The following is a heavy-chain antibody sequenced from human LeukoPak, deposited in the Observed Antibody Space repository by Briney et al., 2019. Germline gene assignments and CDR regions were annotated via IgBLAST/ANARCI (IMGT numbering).Heavy chain of an antibody. CDR3: ARTREYSSSWYFPPFDP. J-gene: IGHJ5*02. V-gene: IGHV1-2*02. Sequence: ASVKVSCRASGYTFTGYYMNWVRQAPGQGLEWMGWINPNSGRTNYAQNFQGRVTMTRDPSISTAYMELNSLTSNDTAVYYCARTREYSSSWYFPPFDPWGQGTLVTVSS. CDR2: INPNSGRT. D-gene: IGHD6-13*01. CDR1: GYTFTGYY.